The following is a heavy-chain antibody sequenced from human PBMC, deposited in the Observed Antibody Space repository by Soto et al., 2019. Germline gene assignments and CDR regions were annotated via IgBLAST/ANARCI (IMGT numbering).Heavy chain of an antibody. Sequence: GGSLRLSCAASGFTFSNAWMNWVRQAPGKGLEWVGRIKSKTDGGTTDYAAPVKGRFTISRDDSKNTLYLQMNSLKTEDTAVYYCTTGAGFYYYGSGSFSGRHYYGMDVWGQGTTVTVSS. CDR3: TTGAGFYYYGSGSFSGRHYYGMDV. D-gene: IGHD3-10*01. CDR1: GFTFSNAW. J-gene: IGHJ6*02. V-gene: IGHV3-15*07. CDR2: IKSKTDGGTT.